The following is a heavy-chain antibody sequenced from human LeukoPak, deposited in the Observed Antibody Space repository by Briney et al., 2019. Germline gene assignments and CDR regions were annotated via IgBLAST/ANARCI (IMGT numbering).Heavy chain of an antibody. Sequence: GEYLKISCKGSGYSFTNYWITWVRQMPAKGLEWMGNIDPSDSYTNYSPSFQGHVTVSADKSISTAYLQWSSLKASDTAMYYCARRESSSGFDPWGQGTLVTVSS. CDR1: GYSFTNYW. D-gene: IGHD6-6*01. J-gene: IGHJ5*02. CDR2: IDPSDSYT. CDR3: ARRESSSGFDP. V-gene: IGHV5-10-1*01.